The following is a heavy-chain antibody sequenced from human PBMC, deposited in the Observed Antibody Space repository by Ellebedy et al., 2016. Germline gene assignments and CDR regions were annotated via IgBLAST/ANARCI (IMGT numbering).Heavy chain of an antibody. D-gene: IGHD5-12*01. V-gene: IGHV3-30*18. CDR3: AKDPAATIRYYFDY. Sequence: GGSLRLXXAASGFTFSIYGMHWVRQAPGKGLEWVAVISYDGSNKYYADSVKGRFTISRDNSKNTLYLQMNSLRAEDTAVYYCAKDPAATIRYYFDYWGQGTLVTVSS. J-gene: IGHJ4*02. CDR2: ISYDGSNK. CDR1: GFTFSIYG.